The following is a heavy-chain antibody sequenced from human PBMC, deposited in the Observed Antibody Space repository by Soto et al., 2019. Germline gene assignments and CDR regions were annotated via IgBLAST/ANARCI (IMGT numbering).Heavy chain of an antibody. CDR2: ISAYNGNT. CDR3: ARDHEEPLWGGYYGFDH. Sequence: XSVKVSCKASGYTFTSYGISWVRQAPGQGLEWMGWISAYNGNTNYAQKLQGRVTMTTDTSTSTAYMELRSLRSDDTAVYYCARDHEEPLWGGYYGFDHWGQGTLVTVSS. J-gene: IGHJ5*02. V-gene: IGHV1-18*01. CDR1: GYTFTSYG. D-gene: IGHD3-3*01.